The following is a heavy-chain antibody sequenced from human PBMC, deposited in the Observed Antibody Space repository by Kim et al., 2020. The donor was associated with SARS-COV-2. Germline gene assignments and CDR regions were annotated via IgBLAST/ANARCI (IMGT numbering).Heavy chain of an antibody. D-gene: IGHD3-3*01. J-gene: IGHJ5*02. CDR2: INPSGGST. Sequence: ASVKVSCKASGYTFTSYYMHWVRQAPGQGLEWMGIINPSGGSTSYAQKFQGRVTMTRDTSTSTVYMELSSLRSEDTVVYYCARGIGAPYYDFWSGYYPPATNWFDPWGQGTLVTVSS. CDR1: GYTFTSYY. V-gene: IGHV1-46*01. CDR3: ARGIGAPYYDFWSGYYPPATNWFDP.